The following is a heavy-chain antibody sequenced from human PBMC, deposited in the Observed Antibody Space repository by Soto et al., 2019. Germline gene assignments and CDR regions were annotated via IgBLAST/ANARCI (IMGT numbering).Heavy chain of an antibody. V-gene: IGHV3-23*01. CDR3: AKDKKRVLLWFGPPTRNDAFDI. CDR1: GFTFSSYA. CDR2: ISGSGGST. Sequence: EVQLLESGGGLVQPGGSLRLSCAASGFTFSSYAMSWVRQAPGKGLEWVSAISGSGGSTYYADSVKGRFTISRDNSKNTLYLQMNSLRAEDTAVYYCAKDKKRVLLWFGPPTRNDAFDIWGQGTMVTVSS. J-gene: IGHJ3*02. D-gene: IGHD3-10*01.